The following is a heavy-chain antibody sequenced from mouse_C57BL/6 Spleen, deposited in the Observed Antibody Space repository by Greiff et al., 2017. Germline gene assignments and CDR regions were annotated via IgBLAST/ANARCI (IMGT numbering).Heavy chain of an antibody. J-gene: IGHJ4*01. CDR2: INPGSGGT. V-gene: IGHV1-54*01. D-gene: IGHD1-1*01. Sequence: QVQLKQSGAELVRPGTSVKVSCKASGYAFTNYLIEWVKQRPGQGLEWIGVINPGSGGTNYNEKFKGKATLTADKSSSTAYMQLSSLTSEDSAVYFCARPWYYGSSTYYAMDYWGQGTSVTVSS. CDR1: GYAFTNYL. CDR3: ARPWYYGSSTYYAMDY.